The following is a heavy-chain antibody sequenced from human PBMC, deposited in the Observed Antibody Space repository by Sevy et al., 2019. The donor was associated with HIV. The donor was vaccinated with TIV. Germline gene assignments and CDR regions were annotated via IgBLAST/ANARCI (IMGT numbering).Heavy chain of an antibody. J-gene: IGHJ4*02. V-gene: IGHV3-23*01. CDR2: ISDSGGST. D-gene: IGHD3-22*01. CDR3: AKTYYYDSSGYYY. CDR1: GFTFSSYA. Sequence: QLGGSLRLSCAASGFTFSSYAMSWVRQAPGKGLEWVSGISDSGGSTYYADSVRGRFTISRDNSKNTLYLQMNSLRADDTAVYYCAKTYYYDSSGYYYWGQGTLVTVSS.